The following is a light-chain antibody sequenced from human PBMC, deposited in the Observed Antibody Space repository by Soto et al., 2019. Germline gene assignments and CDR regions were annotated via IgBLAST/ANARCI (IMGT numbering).Light chain of an antibody. V-gene: IGKV3D-15*01. CDR3: QQYHNWPPWT. J-gene: IGKJ1*01. CDR2: GAS. Sequence: EIVLTQSPGTLSLSPGEGASLSCRASQSVSSGAFAWYRQKPGQAPGLLVYGASKRATGTPDRFIGSGSGTEFTLTISSLQSEDFGLYYCQQYHNWPPWTFGQGTKVDIK. CDR1: QSVSSGA.